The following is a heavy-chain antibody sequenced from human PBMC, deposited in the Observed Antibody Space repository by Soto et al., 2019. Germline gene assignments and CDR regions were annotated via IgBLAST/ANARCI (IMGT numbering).Heavy chain of an antibody. CDR3: ARHSLATQPGDY. Sequence: PGESLNISWQASGYSFSTYWIAWVRQRPGKGLDWMGIIYPGDSDTRYSPSFQGQVTISVDNSIDTAYLEWTTLRASDSAMYYCARHSLATQPGDYWGQGTRVTVSS. CDR2: IYPGDSDT. J-gene: IGHJ4*02. V-gene: IGHV5-51*01. D-gene: IGHD5-12*01. CDR1: GYSFSTYW.